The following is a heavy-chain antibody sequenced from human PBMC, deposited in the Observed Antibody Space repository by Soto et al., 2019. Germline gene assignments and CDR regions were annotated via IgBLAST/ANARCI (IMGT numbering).Heavy chain of an antibody. D-gene: IGHD1-1*01. J-gene: IGHJ3*02. V-gene: IGHV3-33*01. CDR2: IVSDGSAK. Sequence: GGSLRLSCAVSGFPFSTYGFHWVRQPPGKGLEWVAVIVSDGSAKYHADSVEGRFTISRDNSKDTLYPQMNSLRAEDTAVYYCARDDAFGNENGLDIWGQGTMVTVSS. CDR1: GFPFSTYG. CDR3: ARDDAFGNENGLDI.